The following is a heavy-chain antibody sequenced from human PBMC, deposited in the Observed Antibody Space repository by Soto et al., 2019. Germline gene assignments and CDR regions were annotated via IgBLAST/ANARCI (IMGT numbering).Heavy chain of an antibody. CDR1: GYTFTRSG. V-gene: IGHV1-18*01. Sequence: ASVKVSCKASGYTFTRSGISWARQAPGQGPEWMGWISSYNGDTNYAQKFQGWVTMTRDTSISTAYMELSRLRSDDTAVYYCARELVVPAAYYYYGMDVWGQGTTVTVSS. CDR3: ARELVVPAAYYYYGMDV. D-gene: IGHD2-2*01. CDR2: ISSYNGDT. J-gene: IGHJ6*02.